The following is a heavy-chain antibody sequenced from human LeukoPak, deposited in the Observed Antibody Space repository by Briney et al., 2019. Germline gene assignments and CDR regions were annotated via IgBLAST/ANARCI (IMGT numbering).Heavy chain of an antibody. CDR1: GFTFSSYS. D-gene: IGHD3-22*01. Sequence: PGGSLRLSCAASGFTFSSYSMNWVRQAPGKGLELVSSISSSSSYIYYADSVEGRFTISRDNAKNSLYLQMNSLRVEDTAVYYCARVGSSGFQGDYWGQGTLVTVSS. CDR2: ISSSSSYI. CDR3: ARVGSSGFQGDY. J-gene: IGHJ4*02. V-gene: IGHV3-21*01.